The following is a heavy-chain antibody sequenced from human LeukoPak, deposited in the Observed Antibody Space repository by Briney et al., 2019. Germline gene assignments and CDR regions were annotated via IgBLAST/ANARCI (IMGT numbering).Heavy chain of an antibody. CDR2: ICGTADSK. CDR1: RFILRNYA. D-gene: IGHD3-16*01. V-gene: IGHV3-23*01. Sequence: PGGALRLSCAASRFILRNYAMSWVRQAPGGGLEWLSIICGTADSKYYADSVKGRFTISRDNTRSTLYLEMNILRAEDTAVYYCAKADATIGGAFDTWGQGTMVIVSS. J-gene: IGHJ3*02. CDR3: AKADATIGGAFDT.